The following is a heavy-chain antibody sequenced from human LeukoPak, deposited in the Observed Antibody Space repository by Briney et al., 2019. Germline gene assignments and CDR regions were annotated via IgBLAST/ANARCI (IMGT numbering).Heavy chain of an antibody. J-gene: IGHJ4*02. V-gene: IGHV4-39*01. D-gene: IGHD4-17*01. CDR2: IYYSGST. Sequence: PSETLSLTCTVSGGSISSSSYYWGWIRQPPGKGLEWIGSIYYSGSTYYNPSLKSRVTISVDTSKNQFSLKLSSVTAADTAVYYCARLGDYGEFDYWGQGTLVTVS. CDR3: ARLGDYGEFDY. CDR1: GGSISSSSYY.